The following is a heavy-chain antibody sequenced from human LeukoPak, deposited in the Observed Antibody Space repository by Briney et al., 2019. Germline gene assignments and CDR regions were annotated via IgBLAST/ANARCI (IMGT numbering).Heavy chain of an antibody. V-gene: IGHV1-2*02. J-gene: IGHJ4*02. D-gene: IGHD3-22*01. CDR1: GYTFTGYY. CDR3: ARGLSYYYDSSGYYLGY. CDR2: INPNSGGT. Sequence: GASVKVSCKASGYTFTGYYMHWVRQAPGQGLEWMGWINPNSGGTNYAQKFQGRVTMTWDTSISTAYMELSRLRSDDTAVYYCARGLSYYYDSSGYYLGYWGQGTLVTVSS.